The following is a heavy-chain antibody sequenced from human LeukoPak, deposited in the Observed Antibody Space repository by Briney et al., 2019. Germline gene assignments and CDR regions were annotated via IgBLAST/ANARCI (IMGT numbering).Heavy chain of an antibody. D-gene: IGHD6-19*01. CDR2: ISGSSNYI. J-gene: IGHJ4*02. CDR1: GFTFSAYT. CDR3: AREPSGWYVDN. V-gene: IGHV3-21*01. Sequence: GGCLRLSCAASGFTFSAYTMNWVRQAPGKGLEWVSYISGSSNYINYADSVKGRFTISRDNAKTSVYLQMNSLRAEDTAVYYCAREPSGWYVDNWGQGTLVTVSS.